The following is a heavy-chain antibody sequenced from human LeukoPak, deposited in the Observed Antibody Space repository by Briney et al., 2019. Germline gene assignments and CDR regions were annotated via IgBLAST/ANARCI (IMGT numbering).Heavy chain of an antibody. J-gene: IGHJ6*02. Sequence: ASVKVSCKTSVYTFTGYYMHWVRQAPGQGLEWMGWINPNSGGTNYAQKFQGRDTMTGDTSISTASMELSRLRSDDTAVYYCARVHYYYPMDVWGQGTTVSVSS. CDR1: VYTFTGYY. V-gene: IGHV1-2*02. CDR2: INPNSGGT. CDR3: ARVHYYYPMDV.